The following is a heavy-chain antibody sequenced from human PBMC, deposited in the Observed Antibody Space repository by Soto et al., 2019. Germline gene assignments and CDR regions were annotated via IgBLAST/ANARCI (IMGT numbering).Heavy chain of an antibody. V-gene: IGHV1-18*01. Sequence: QVQLVQSGAEVKKPGASVKVSCKASGYTFSNYGFSWVRQAPGQRLEWMGWISAYNGNTNYAQKAQGRVTMTTDTSTGTAYMELRSLRSDDTAVYYCASTFTSSQWRYGMDVWGQGTRVTVSS. CDR3: ASTFTSSQWRYGMDV. CDR1: GYTFSNYG. J-gene: IGHJ6*01. CDR2: ISAYNGNT. D-gene: IGHD2-2*01.